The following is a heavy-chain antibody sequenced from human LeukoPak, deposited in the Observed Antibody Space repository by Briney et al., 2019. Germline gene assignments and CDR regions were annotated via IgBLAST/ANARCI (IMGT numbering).Heavy chain of an antibody. CDR1: GGSISSSSYY. Sequence: PSETLSLTCTVSGGSISSSSYYWSWIRQPAGKGLEWIGRIYTSGSTNYNPSLKSRVTISVDTSKNQFSLKLSSVTAADTAVYYCARQSRATDCWGQGTLVTVSS. CDR3: ARQSRATDC. CDR2: IYTSGST. J-gene: IGHJ4*02. V-gene: IGHV4-61*02.